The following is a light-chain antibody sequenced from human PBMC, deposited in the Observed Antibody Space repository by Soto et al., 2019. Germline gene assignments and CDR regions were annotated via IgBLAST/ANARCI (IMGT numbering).Light chain of an antibody. J-gene: IGKJ2*01. V-gene: IGKV1-5*01. Sequence: DIQMTQSPSSLSASVGDRVTITCRASQSINHWLVWYQQKPGKAPKVLIYDASTLRNGVPSRFSGRGSGTDFTLTISSLQPDDFATYYCQQDDSHPYTFGQGTKVEIK. CDR3: QQDDSHPYT. CDR2: DAS. CDR1: QSINHW.